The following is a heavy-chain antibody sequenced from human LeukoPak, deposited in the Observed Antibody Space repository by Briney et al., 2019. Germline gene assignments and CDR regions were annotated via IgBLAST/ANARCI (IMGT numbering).Heavy chain of an antibody. CDR1: GGSISSYY. J-gene: IGHJ3*02. V-gene: IGHV4-59*01. CDR3: ARSLGATDAFDI. D-gene: IGHD1-26*01. CDR2: IYYSGST. Sequence: SETLSLTCTVSGGSISSYYWSWIRQPPGKGLEWIGYIYYSGSTNYNPSLKSRVTISVDTSKNQFSLKLSSVTAAGTAVYYCARSLGATDAFDIWGQGTMVTVSS.